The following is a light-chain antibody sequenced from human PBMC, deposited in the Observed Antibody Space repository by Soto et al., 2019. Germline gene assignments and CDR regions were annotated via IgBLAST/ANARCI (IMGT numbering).Light chain of an antibody. CDR1: QSVSSSY. CDR2: GAS. Sequence: EIVLTQSPGTLSLSPGERATLSCRASQSVSSSYLAWYQQKPGHAPRLLIYGASSRATGIPDRFSGSGSGTDFTLTISRLEPEDFAVFYCQQYAASPITFGQGTRLEIK. CDR3: QQYAASPIT. V-gene: IGKV3-20*01. J-gene: IGKJ5*01.